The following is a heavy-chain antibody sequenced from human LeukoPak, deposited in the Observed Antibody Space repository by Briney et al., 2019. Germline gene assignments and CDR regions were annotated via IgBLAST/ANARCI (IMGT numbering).Heavy chain of an antibody. Sequence: GEFLKISCKGSGYSFTSHWIGWGRQMPRKCLEYMGIIHPGDSDTRYSPSFQAQHTISVDRSSSTAYLQWSRLKASDTAMYYCATHPGGLQSGFDNWGQGTLVTVSS. D-gene: IGHD5-24*01. J-gene: IGHJ4*02. V-gene: IGHV5-51*01. CDR3: ATHPGGLQSGFDN. CDR2: IHPGDSDT. CDR1: GYSFTSHW.